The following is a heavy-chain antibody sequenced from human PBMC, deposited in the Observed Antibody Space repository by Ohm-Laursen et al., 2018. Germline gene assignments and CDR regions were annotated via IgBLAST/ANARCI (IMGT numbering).Heavy chain of an antibody. D-gene: IGHD6-19*01. CDR2: INHSRST. CDR3: ARGFSGWWGRIDY. J-gene: IGHJ4*02. CDR1: GGSISSYY. V-gene: IGHV4-34*01. Sequence: GTLSLTCIVSGGSISSYYWNWIRQPPGKGLEWIGEINHSRSTKYNSSFKSRVTISVDTSKNQFSLKLSSVTAADTAVYYCARGFSGWWGRIDYWGQGILVTVSS.